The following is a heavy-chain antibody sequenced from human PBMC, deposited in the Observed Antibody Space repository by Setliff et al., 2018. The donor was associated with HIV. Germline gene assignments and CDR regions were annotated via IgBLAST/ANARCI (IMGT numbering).Heavy chain of an antibody. CDR2: ITPNSGNT. V-gene: IGHV1-8*02. J-gene: IGHJ3*02. Sequence: ASVKVSCKASGYTFTNYDVNWLRQAAGQGLEWMGWITPNSGNTGSAQKFQGRVSMTRNISISTACMELRGLTSEDTAVYFCARGLGALEWEKRDGDAFDIWGQGTMVTVSS. CDR1: GYTFTNYD. D-gene: IGHD3-3*01. CDR3: ARGLGALEWEKRDGDAFDI.